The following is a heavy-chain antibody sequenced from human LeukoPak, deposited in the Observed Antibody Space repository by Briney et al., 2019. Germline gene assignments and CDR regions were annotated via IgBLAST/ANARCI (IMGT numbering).Heavy chain of an antibody. CDR2: IYYSGST. D-gene: IGHD5-18*01. J-gene: IGHJ4*01. CDR1: GASISSSTDY. V-gene: IGHV4-39*07. CDR3: ARGDARGYSYGHFHFDH. Sequence: SETLSLTCTVSGASISSSTDYWGWIRQPPGKGLEWIANIYYSGSTYYNPSLKSRVTISVDTSKNQFSLKLSSVTAADTAVYYCARGDARGYSYGHFHFDHWGHGTLVTVSS.